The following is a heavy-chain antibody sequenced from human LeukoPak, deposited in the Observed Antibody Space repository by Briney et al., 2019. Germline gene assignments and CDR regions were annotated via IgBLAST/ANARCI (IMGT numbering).Heavy chain of an antibody. CDR2: INPNSGGT. D-gene: IGHD1-26*01. J-gene: IGHJ5*02. Sequence: ASVRVSFTASAYTFTFYYMHLVRQAPGQGIEWMGWINPNSGGTNYAQKFQGRVTMTRDTSISTAYMELSRLRSDDTAVYYCVREDSGGSYCFFSWGQGTLVTVSS. CDR3: VREDSGGSYCFFS. V-gene: IGHV1-2*02. CDR1: AYTFTFYY.